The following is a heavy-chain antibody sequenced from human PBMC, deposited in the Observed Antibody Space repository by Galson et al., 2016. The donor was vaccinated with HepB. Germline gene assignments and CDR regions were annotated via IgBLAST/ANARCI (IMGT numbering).Heavy chain of an antibody. V-gene: IGHV3-53*01. CDR2: IFSGGST. D-gene: IGHD1/OR15-1a*01. CDR1: GFSVSSNY. CDR3: VEQRKGAPYGMDV. J-gene: IGHJ6*02. Sequence: SLRLSCAASGFSVSSNYMRWVRQAPGKGLQWVSVIFSGGSTYYADSVKGRFTISRDNSKNTLHLQMNSLRAEDTAVYYCVEQRKGAPYGMDVWGQGTTVTVSS.